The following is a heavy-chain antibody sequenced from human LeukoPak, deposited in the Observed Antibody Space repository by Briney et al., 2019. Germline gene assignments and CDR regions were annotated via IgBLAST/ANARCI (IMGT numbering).Heavy chain of an antibody. D-gene: IGHD6-19*01. CDR2: MNPNSGNT. V-gene: IGHV1-8*01. J-gene: IGHJ1*01. CDR3: ARAPPRHSSGWTSEYFQH. Sequence: ASVKVSCKASGYTFTSYDINWVRQATGQGLEWMGWMNPNSGNTGYAQKLQGRVTMTRNTSISTAYMELSSLRSEDTAVYYCARAPPRHSSGWTSEYFQHWGQGTLVTVSS. CDR1: GYTFTSYD.